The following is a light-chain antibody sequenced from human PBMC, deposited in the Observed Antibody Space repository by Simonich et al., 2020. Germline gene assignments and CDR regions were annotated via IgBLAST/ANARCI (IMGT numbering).Light chain of an antibody. V-gene: IGKV3-15*01. CDR1: QSVSSN. CDR2: GSF. Sequence: EIVMTQSPATLSVSPGEKATLSCRATQSVSSNLAWYKQKPVQAPRLLIYGSFTMATGIPSRFSGSGSGTEFTLTISSLQSEDFAVYYCQQYNNWPPLTFGGGTKVEIK. J-gene: IGKJ4*01. CDR3: QQYNNWPPLT.